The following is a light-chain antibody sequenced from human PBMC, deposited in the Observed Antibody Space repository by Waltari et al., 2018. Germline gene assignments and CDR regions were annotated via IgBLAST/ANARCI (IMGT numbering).Light chain of an antibody. CDR1: QRISNY. CDR3: QQSYSTPTT. Sequence: DIQMTQSPSSLSASAGDRVTITCRASQRISNYLNWYQQKPGKAPNLLIYAASSLQSGVPSRFSGSGSGTEFTLTISSLQPEDFATYYCQQSYSTPTTFGQGTKVEIK. V-gene: IGKV1-39*01. CDR2: AAS. J-gene: IGKJ1*01.